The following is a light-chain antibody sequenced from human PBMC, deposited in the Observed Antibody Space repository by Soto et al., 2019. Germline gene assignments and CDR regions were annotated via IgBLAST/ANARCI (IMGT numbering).Light chain of an antibody. Sequence: QSVLTQPASVSGSPGQSITISCTGTSSDVGAYNYVSWYQQYPGGAPKVIIFEVRKRPSGVSTRFSGPKSGDTASLTISGLQAEDEADYYCSSYRSSTTFVFGTGTKVTVL. V-gene: IGLV2-14*01. CDR1: SSDVGAYNY. CDR3: SSYRSSTTFV. CDR2: EVR. J-gene: IGLJ1*01.